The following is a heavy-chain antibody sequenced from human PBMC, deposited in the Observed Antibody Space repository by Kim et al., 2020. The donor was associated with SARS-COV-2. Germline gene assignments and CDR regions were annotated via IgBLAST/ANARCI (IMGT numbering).Heavy chain of an antibody. V-gene: IGHV3-7*01. D-gene: IGHD2-21*01. Sequence: GGSLRLSCAASGLSFSTSWMGWVRQAPGKGLEWAASIREDGSAQFYLDSVKGRFTTSRDNAQNSVSLQLTTLRAEDTAVYYCARYSIGSRSFDYWGQG. J-gene: IGHJ4*02. CDR3: ARYSIGSRSFDY. CDR2: IREDGSAQ. CDR1: GLSFSTSW.